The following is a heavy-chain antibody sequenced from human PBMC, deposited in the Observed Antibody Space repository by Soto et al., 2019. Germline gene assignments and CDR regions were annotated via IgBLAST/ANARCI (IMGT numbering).Heavy chain of an antibody. CDR1: GFTFRVYA. D-gene: IGHD2-2*01. J-gene: IGHJ4*02. CDR3: ARIRQLLFVS. V-gene: IGHV3-23*01. Sequence: VHLSESGGALVQPGGSLRLSCAASGFTFRVYAMSWFRQAPGGGLEWVSAIGGTGNTTYYADSVKGRFTIARDNSRYTLYLQMTSLRVEDTAVYYCARIRQLLFVSWGQGTLVSVSS. CDR2: IGGTGNTT.